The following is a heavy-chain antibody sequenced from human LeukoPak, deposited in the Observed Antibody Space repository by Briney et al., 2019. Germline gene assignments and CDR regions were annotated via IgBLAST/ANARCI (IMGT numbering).Heavy chain of an antibody. Sequence: ASVKVSCKASGYTFTGYYMHWVRQAPGQGLEWMGRINPNSGGTNYARKFQGRVTMTRDTSISTAYMELSRLRSDDTAVYYCAREIGRQLWLLNYWGQGTLVTVSS. CDR3: AREIGRQLWLLNY. CDR2: INPNSGGT. CDR1: GYTFTGYY. D-gene: IGHD5-18*01. J-gene: IGHJ4*02. V-gene: IGHV1-2*06.